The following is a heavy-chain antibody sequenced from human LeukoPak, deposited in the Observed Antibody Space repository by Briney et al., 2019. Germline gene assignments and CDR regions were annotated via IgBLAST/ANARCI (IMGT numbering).Heavy chain of an antibody. CDR1: GFTFSRYT. CDR3: VKDDNNDAFDI. CDR2: LSSNSYYI. V-gene: IGHV3-21*04. J-gene: IGHJ3*02. Sequence: GRSLRLSCATSGFTFSRYTMNWVRQAPGKGLEWVSSLSSNSYYIYYADSVKGRFIISRDNAKNSLYLQMNSLRAEDTALYYCVKDDNNDAFDIWGQGTMVTVSS. D-gene: IGHD5-24*01.